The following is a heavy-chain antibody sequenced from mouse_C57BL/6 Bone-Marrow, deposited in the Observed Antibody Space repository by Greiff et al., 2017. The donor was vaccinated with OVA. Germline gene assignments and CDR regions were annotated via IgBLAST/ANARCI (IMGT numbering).Heavy chain of an antibody. CDR3: ARDYYDYDVDAY. CDR2: IYPGSGST. Sequence: QVQLQQPGAELVKPGASVKMSCKASGYTFTSYWITWVKQRPGQGLEWIGDIYPGSGSTNYNEKFKSKATLTVDTSSSTAYMQLSSLTSEDSAVYYCARDYYDYDVDAYWGQGTLVTVSA. CDR1: GYTFTSYW. D-gene: IGHD2-4*01. J-gene: IGHJ3*01. V-gene: IGHV1-55*01.